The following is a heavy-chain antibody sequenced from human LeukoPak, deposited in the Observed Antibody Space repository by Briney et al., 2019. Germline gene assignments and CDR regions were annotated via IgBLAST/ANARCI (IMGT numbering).Heavy chain of an antibody. CDR1: GYTFTSYY. CDR3: AREGRANIAVAGTLDY. Sequence: ASVKVSCKASGYTFTSYYMHWVRQAPGQGLEWMGIINPSGGSTSYAQKFQGRVTMTRDMSTSTVYMELSSLRSEDTAVYYCAREGRANIAVAGTLDYWGQGTLVTVSS. V-gene: IGHV1-46*01. J-gene: IGHJ4*02. D-gene: IGHD6-19*01. CDR2: INPSGGST.